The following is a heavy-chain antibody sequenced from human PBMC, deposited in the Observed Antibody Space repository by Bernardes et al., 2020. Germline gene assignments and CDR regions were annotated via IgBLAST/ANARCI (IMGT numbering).Heavy chain of an antibody. CDR2: FDPEDGET. Sequence: ASVKVSCKVSGYTLTELSMHWVRQAPGKGLEWMGGFDPEDGETIYAQKFQGRVTMTEDTSTDTAYMELSSLRSEDTAVYYCATDLSGPTGGNYWGQGTLVTVSS. CDR3: ATDLSGPTGGNY. D-gene: IGHD1-1*01. V-gene: IGHV1-24*01. J-gene: IGHJ4*02. CDR1: GYTLTELS.